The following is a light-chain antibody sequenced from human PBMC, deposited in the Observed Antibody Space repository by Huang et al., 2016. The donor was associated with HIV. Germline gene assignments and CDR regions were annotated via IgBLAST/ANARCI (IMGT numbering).Light chain of an antibody. V-gene: IGKV3-15*01. CDR3: HQYHNWPPST. Sequence: EIVLTQSPATLSVSPGETATLSCRASQSVGSNVAWYQHKPGQAPRLLIYEASSRATGIPARVSGSGSGTEFTLTIYSLQSEDCALYFCHQYHNWPPSTFGQGTTVDIK. CDR1: QSVGSN. J-gene: IGKJ1*01. CDR2: EAS.